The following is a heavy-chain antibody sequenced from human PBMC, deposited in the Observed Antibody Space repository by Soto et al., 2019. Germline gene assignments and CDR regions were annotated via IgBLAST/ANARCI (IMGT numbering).Heavy chain of an antibody. D-gene: IGHD3-22*01. CDR2: IYSGGST. V-gene: IGHV3-53*01. J-gene: IGHJ3*02. Sequence: GGSLRLSCAASGFTVSSNYMSWVRQAPGKGLEWVSVIYSGGSTYYADSVKGRFTISRDNSKNTLYLQMNSLRAEDTAVYYCAKEKYYYDSSGLGRAFDIWGQGTMVTVSS. CDR3: AKEKYYYDSSGLGRAFDI. CDR1: GFTVSSNY.